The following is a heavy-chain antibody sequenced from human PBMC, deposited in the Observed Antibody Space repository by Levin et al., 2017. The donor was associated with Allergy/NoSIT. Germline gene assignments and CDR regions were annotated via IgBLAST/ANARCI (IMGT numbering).Heavy chain of an antibody. CDR1: GFTFSSYA. CDR3: AKDPPTTVTTPQSYYYYGMDV. Sequence: PGGSLRLSCAASGFTFSSYAMSWVRQAPGKGLEWVSAISGSGGSTYYADSVKGRFTISRDNSKNTLYLQMNSLRAEDTAVYYCAKDPPTTVTTPQSYYYYGMDVWGQGTTVTVSS. D-gene: IGHD4-11*01. V-gene: IGHV3-23*01. J-gene: IGHJ6*02. CDR2: ISGSGGST.